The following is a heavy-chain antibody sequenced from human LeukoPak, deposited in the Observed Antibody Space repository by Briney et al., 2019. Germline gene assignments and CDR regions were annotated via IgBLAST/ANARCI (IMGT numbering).Heavy chain of an antibody. Sequence: GESLKISFKGSGYRFTSYWIGWVRPMPGKGLEWMGIIYPGDSDTRYSPSFQGQVTISADKAISTAYLQWSSLKASDTAMYYCARQPNYYDTSGYLSHAFDIWGQGTMVTVSS. V-gene: IGHV5-51*01. CDR1: GYRFTSYW. D-gene: IGHD3-22*01. CDR2: IYPGDSDT. J-gene: IGHJ3*02. CDR3: ARQPNYYDTSGYLSHAFDI.